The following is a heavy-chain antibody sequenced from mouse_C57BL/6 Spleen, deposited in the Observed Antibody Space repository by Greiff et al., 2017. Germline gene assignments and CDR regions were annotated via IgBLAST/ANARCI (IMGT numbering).Heavy chain of an antibody. V-gene: IGHV1-82*01. J-gene: IGHJ4*01. CDR3: ARTELSFYAMDY. D-gene: IGHD3-2*02. CDR2: IYPGDGDT. CDR1: GYAFSSSW. Sequence: QVQLQQSGPELVKPGASVKISCKASGYAFSSSWMNWVKQRPGKGLEWIGRIYPGDGDTNYNGKFKGKATLTADKSSSTAYMQLSSLTSEDSAVYFCARTELSFYAMDYWGQGTSVTVSS.